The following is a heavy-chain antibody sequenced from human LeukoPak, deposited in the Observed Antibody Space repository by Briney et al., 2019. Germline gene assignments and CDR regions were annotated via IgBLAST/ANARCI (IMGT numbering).Heavy chain of an antibody. CDR3: ARGSGYSSFDY. CDR2: MYTSGST. CDR1: SGSISNYY. V-gene: IGHV4-4*07. J-gene: IGHJ4*02. Sequence: SETLSLTCTVSSGSISNYYWSWIRQPAGKGLESTGRMYTSGSTNYNPSLKSRITISVDKSKNQVSLKLNSVSAADTAVYYCARGSGYSSFDYWGQGTLVTVSS. D-gene: IGHD6-19*01.